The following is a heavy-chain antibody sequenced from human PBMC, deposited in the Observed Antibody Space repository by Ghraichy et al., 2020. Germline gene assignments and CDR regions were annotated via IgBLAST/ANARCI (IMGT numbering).Heavy chain of an antibody. J-gene: IGHJ6*02. V-gene: IGHV1-69*02. CDR3: ARGANDYYGMDV. CDR1: GGYFSSKT. D-gene: IGHD1-26*01. Sequence: SVKVSCKASGGYFSSKTISWVRQAPGQGLEWMGRIAPVFGIANYAQKFQGRVTITADKSTSTVFMELISLRSEDTAVYYCARGANDYYGMDVWGQGTTVTVSS. CDR2: IAPVFGIA.